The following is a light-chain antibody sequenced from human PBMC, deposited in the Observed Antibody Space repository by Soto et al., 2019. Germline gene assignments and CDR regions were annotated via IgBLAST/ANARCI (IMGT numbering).Light chain of an antibody. J-gene: IGLJ2*01. CDR3: AVWDDKLRGL. CDR2: AND. Sequence: QSVLTQPPSVSGTPGQRVTISCSGSRSNIGGNAVTWYQQVPGTAPKLLIYANDQRPSGISDRFSGSKSSTSASLAISGRQYEDEADYCCAVWDDKLRGLFGGGTKLTFL. V-gene: IGLV1-44*01. CDR1: RSNIGGNA.